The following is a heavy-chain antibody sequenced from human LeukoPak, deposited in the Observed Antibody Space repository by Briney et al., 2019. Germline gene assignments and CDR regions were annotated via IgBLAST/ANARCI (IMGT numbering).Heavy chain of an antibody. Sequence: GGSLRLSCAASVFRFNTYWMSWVRQAPGKGLEWVSSISSSSSYIYYADSVKGRFTISRDNAKNSLYLQMNSLRAEDTAVYYCASSPKRVGYHYYYYMDVWGKGTTVTISS. CDR3: ASSPKRVGYHYYYYMDV. D-gene: IGHD3-22*01. CDR2: ISSSSSYI. CDR1: VFRFNTYW. J-gene: IGHJ6*03. V-gene: IGHV3-21*01.